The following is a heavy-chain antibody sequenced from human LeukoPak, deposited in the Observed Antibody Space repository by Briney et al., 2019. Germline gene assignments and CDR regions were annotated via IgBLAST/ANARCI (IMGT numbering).Heavy chain of an antibody. J-gene: IGHJ6*03. CDR2: INHSGST. Sequence: SETLSLTCAVYGGSFSGYYWSWIRPPPGKGLEWIGEINHSGSTNYNPSLKSRVTISVDTSKNQFSLKLSSVTAADTAVYYCARGRIVDIVVVPAAMPTGADYYYYMDVWGKGTTVTVSS. D-gene: IGHD2-2*01. CDR1: GGSFSGYY. V-gene: IGHV4-34*01. CDR3: ARGRIVDIVVVPAAMPTGADYYYYMDV.